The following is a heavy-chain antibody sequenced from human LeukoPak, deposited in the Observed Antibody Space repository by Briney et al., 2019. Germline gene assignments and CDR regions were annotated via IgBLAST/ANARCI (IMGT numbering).Heavy chain of an antibody. CDR3: ARGAYCSSTSCYLRRSRFDP. CDR1: GYTFTSYD. D-gene: IGHD2-2*01. Sequence: ASVKVSCKASGYTFTSYDINWVRQATGQGLEWMGWMNPNSGNTGYAQKFQGRVTMIRNTSISTAYMELSSLRSEDTAVYYCARGAYCSSTSCYLRRSRFDPWGQGTLVTVSS. J-gene: IGHJ5*02. V-gene: IGHV1-8*01. CDR2: MNPNSGNT.